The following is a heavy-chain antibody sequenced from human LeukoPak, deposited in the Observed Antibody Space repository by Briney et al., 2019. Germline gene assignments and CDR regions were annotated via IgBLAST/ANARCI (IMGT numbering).Heavy chain of an antibody. CDR2: MNPNSGNT. Sequence: ASVRVSCKASGYTFTSYDINWVRQAPGQGLEWMGWMNPNSGNTGYAQKFQGRVTMTRNTSISTAYMELGSLRSEDTAVYYCARGPTWNYVVPLDYWGQGALVTVSS. D-gene: IGHD1-7*01. V-gene: IGHV1-8*01. J-gene: IGHJ4*02. CDR3: ARGPTWNYVVPLDY. CDR1: GYTFTSYD.